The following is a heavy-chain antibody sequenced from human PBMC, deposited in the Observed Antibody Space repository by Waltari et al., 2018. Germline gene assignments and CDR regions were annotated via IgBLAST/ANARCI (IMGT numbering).Heavy chain of an antibody. V-gene: IGHV3-30*03. CDR3: ARDYCDRTNCHGMDV. CDR2: ISYNARNT. D-gene: IGHD4-17*01. J-gene: IGHJ6*02. Sequence: WGRQAPGKGLEWVAVISYNARNTYYVDSVKGRFTISRDNSKKTLYMQMNSLRPEDTAVYYCARDYCDRTNCHGMDVWGQGTTVTVSS.